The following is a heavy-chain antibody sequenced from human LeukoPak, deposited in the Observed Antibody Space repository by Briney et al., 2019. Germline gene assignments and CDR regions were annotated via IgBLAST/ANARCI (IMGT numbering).Heavy chain of an antibody. CDR1: GYTFTSYG. D-gene: IGHD6-13*01. V-gene: IGHV1-69*13. Sequence: ASVKVSCKASGYTFTSYGISWVRQAPGQGLEWMGGIIPIFGTANYAQKFQGRVTITADESTSTAYMELSSLRSEDTAVYYCARAYEQLALVNWFDPWGQGTLVTVSS. CDR2: IIPIFGTA. J-gene: IGHJ5*02. CDR3: ARAYEQLALVNWFDP.